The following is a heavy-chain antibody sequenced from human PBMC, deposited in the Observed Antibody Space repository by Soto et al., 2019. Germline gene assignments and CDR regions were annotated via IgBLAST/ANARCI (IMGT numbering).Heavy chain of an antibody. Sequence: QVKLVQSGAEVKKPGASGKVSCKASGYTFASYAISWMRQAPGQGLEWMGWISTYNGNTKHAQKLQGRVTMTTDTSTSTAYMELRSLRSDDTAVYYCARDPPPPDYWGQGTLVTVSS. V-gene: IGHV1-18*01. CDR1: GYTFASYA. CDR3: ARDPPPPDY. CDR2: ISTYNGNT. J-gene: IGHJ4*02.